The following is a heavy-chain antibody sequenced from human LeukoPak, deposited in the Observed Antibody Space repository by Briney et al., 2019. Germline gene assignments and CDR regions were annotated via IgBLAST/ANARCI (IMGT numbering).Heavy chain of an antibody. CDR3: ASLGGYYESSSYSQLDAFDI. Sequence: SETLSLTCTVSNGSISNYFWSWIPQPPGKGLEWIGYVHHSGSANYYPPLMSRVNISIDTSENRLSLKLSSVTAADTALYYCASLGGYYESSSYSQLDAFDIWGQGTMVTVSS. V-gene: IGHV4-59*01. D-gene: IGHD3-22*01. CDR1: NGSISNYF. CDR2: VHHSGSA. J-gene: IGHJ3*02.